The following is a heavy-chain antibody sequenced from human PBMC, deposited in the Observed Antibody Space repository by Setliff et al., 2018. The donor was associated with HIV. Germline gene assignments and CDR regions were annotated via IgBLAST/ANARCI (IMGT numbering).Heavy chain of an antibody. CDR1: GYTFTTYS. D-gene: IGHD3-10*01. CDR2: INVGKGDT. V-gene: IGHV1-3*01. CDR3: ARGALLAVFDFDH. Sequence: ASVKVSCKASGYTFTTYSLHWVRQAPGHSLEWMGWINVGKGDTKYSQEFQGRISITTDTSASTGYMELSSLRSDDTAVYFCARGALLAVFDFDHWGHGTLVTVSS. J-gene: IGHJ4*01.